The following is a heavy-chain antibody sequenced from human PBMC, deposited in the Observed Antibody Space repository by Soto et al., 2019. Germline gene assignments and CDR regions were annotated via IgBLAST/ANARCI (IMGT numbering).Heavy chain of an antibody. CDR1: GGSISSSSYY. J-gene: IGHJ4*02. CDR3: AVQYIVVVVAATGYFDY. Sequence: SETLSLTCTVSGGSISSSSYYWGWIRQPPGKGLEWIGSIYYSGSTYYNPSLKSRVTISVDTSKNQFSLKLSSVTAADTAVYYCAVQYIVVVVAATGYFDYWGQGTLVTVSS. CDR2: IYYSGST. V-gene: IGHV4-39*01. D-gene: IGHD2-15*01.